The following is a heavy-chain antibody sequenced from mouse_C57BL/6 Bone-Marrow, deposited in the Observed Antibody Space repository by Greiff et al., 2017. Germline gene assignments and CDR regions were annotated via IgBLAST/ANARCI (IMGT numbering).Heavy chain of an antibody. CDR3: ASRWLLPYYYAMDY. CDR1: GYTFTSYW. Sequence: VQLVESGAELVKPGASVKMSCKASGYTFTSYWITWVKQRPGQGLEWIGDIYPGSGSTNYNEKFKSKATLTVDTSSSTAYMQLSSLTSEDSAVYYCASRWLLPYYYAMDYWGQGTSVTVSS. J-gene: IGHJ4*01. D-gene: IGHD2-3*01. V-gene: IGHV1-55*01. CDR2: IYPGSGST.